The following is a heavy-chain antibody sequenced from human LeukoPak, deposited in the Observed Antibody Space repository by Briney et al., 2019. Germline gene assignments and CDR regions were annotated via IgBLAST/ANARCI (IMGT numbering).Heavy chain of an antibody. J-gene: IGHJ4*02. CDR1: GFTFSSYG. CDR3: AKDRNSGNYYQTGDFHY. Sequence: GGSLRLSCAASGFTFSSYGMSWVRQAPGKGLEWVSGISNSGGSTYYADSVKGRFTISRDSSKNTLYLQMNSLRAEDTALYYCAKDRNSGNYYQTGDFHYWGQGTLVTVSS. D-gene: IGHD1-26*01. CDR2: ISNSGGST. V-gene: IGHV3-23*01.